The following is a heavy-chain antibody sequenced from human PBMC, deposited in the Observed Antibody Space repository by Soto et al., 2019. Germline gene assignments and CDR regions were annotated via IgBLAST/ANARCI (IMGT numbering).Heavy chain of an antibody. CDR2: ISYSGRT. V-gene: IGHV4-30-4*01. Sequence: SETLSLTCSVSGGSINSGDYYWTWIRQPPGKALEWIGYISYSGRTYYNPSLKSRVIMSVDTSKNQFSLNLSSVTAADTAEYHCARCKFSYYDSDGSGLFEYWGQGALVTVSS. CDR1: GGSINSGDYY. CDR3: ARCKFSYYDSDGSGLFEY. J-gene: IGHJ4*02. D-gene: IGHD3-22*01.